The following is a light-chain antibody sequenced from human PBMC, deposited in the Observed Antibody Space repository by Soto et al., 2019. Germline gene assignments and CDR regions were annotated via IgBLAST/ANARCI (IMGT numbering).Light chain of an antibody. V-gene: IGLV2-14*01. CDR3: SSYTSSSSVA. Sequence: QSALTQPASVSGSPGQSITISCTGTRSDVGGYNYVSWYQQHPGKVPKLMIYEVSNRPSGVSNRFSGSKSGNAASLTISGLQAEDEAHYYCSSYTSSSSVAFGGGTKVTVL. CDR2: EVS. J-gene: IGLJ2*01. CDR1: RSDVGGYNY.